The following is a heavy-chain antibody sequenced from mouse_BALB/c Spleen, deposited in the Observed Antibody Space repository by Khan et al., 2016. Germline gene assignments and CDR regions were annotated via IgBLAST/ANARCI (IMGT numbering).Heavy chain of an antibody. CDR3: ARGLGVFAY. Sequence: QLKQSGAELVKPGASVKLSCTASGFNIKDTYMHWVKQRPEQGLEWIGRIDPANGNTKYDPKFQGKATITADTSSNTAYLQLSSLTSEDTAVYYCARGLGVFAYWGQGTLVTVSA. D-gene: IGHD3-1*01. V-gene: IGHV14-3*02. CDR1: GFNIKDTY. J-gene: IGHJ3*01. CDR2: IDPANGNT.